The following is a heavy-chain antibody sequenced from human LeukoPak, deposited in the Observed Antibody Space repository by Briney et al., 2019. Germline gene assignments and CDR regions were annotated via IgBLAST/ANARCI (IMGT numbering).Heavy chain of an antibody. CDR1: GGSISSSSYY. J-gene: IGHJ4*02. CDR2: IYYSGST. D-gene: IGHD4-11*01. Sequence: KPSETLSLTCTVSGGSISSSSYYWGWIRQPPGKGLEWIGSIYYSGSTYYNPSLKSRVTISVDTSKNQFSLKLSSVTPADTAVYYCAREMTTWYYFDYWGQGTLVTVSS. V-gene: IGHV4-39*07. CDR3: AREMTTWYYFDY.